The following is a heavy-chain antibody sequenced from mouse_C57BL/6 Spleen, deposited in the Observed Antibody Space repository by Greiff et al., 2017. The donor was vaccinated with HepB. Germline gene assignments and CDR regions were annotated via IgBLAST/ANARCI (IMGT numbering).Heavy chain of an antibody. CDR2: IDPSDSYT. V-gene: IGHV1-50*01. CDR3: ARGRRRNYYGSSYYAMDY. J-gene: IGHJ4*01. Sequence: QVQLQQPGAELVKPGASVKLSCKVSGYTFTSYWMQWVKQRPGQGLEWIGEIDPSDSYTNYNQKFKGEATLTVDTSSSTAYMQLSSLTSEDSAVYYCARGRRRNYYGSSYYAMDYWGQGTSVTVSS. D-gene: IGHD1-1*01. CDR1: GYTFTSYW.